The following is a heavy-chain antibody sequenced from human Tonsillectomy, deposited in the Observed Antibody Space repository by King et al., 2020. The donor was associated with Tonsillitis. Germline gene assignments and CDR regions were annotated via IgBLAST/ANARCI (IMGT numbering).Heavy chain of an antibody. J-gene: IGHJ4*02. CDR3: ATSYTSGWTEFFDF. CDR1: GCRFSDST. V-gene: IGHV3-73*02. Sequence: EVQLVESGGGLVQPGGSLRLSCAASGCRFSDSTMHWVRQASGKGLGWFSWIGSKAESYATEFVASALGRFSISRDDSHQTAFLQMDSLKTEDTAVYYCATSYTSGWTEFFDFWGQGILVTVSS. CDR2: IGSKAESYAT. D-gene: IGHD6-19*01.